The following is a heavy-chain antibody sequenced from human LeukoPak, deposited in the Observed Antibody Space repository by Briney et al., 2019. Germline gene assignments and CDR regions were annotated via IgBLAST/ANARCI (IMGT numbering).Heavy chain of an antibody. CDR2: ISSSSSYI. Sequence: EGSLRLSCAASGFTFSSYSMNWVRQAPGKGLEWVSSISSSSSYIYYADSVKGRFTISRDNAKNSLYLQMNSLRAEDTAVYYCARSSSITMVRGVYFDYWGQGTLVTVSS. J-gene: IGHJ4*02. CDR3: ARSSSITMVRGVYFDY. V-gene: IGHV3-21*01. D-gene: IGHD3-10*01. CDR1: GFTFSSYS.